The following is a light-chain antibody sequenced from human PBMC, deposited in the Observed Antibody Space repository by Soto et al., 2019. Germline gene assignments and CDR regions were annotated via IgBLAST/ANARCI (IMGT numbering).Light chain of an antibody. V-gene: IGKV1-5*01. CDR3: MQALHPNL. CDR1: QSISSW. CDR2: DTF. J-gene: IGKJ1*01. Sequence: DIQMTQSPSSLSASVGDRVSITCRASQSISSWLAWYQQKPGKAPKLLMFDTFSLESGVPSRFSGSRSGTEFTLTISSLQPDDYATYYCMQALHPNLFGQGTKVDIK.